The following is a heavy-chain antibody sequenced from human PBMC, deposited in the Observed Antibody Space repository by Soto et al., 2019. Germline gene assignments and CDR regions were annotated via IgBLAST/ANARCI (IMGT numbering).Heavy chain of an antibody. D-gene: IGHD5-18*01. CDR3: ARVDSYGSGTFDY. Sequence: LSLTCTVSGGSISSYYWSWIRQPPGKGLEWIGYIYYSGSTNYNPSLKGRVTISVDTSKNQFSLKLSSVTAADTAVYYCARVDSYGSGTFDYWGQGTPVTVSS. J-gene: IGHJ4*02. V-gene: IGHV4-59*01. CDR2: IYYSGST. CDR1: GGSISSYY.